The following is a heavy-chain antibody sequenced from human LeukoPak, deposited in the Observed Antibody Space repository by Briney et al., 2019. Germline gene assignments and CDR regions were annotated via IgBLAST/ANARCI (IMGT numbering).Heavy chain of an antibody. CDR2: ISYSGRT. V-gene: IGHV4-59*08. D-gene: IGHD3-10*01. Sequence: SETLSLTCTVSGGSISSYYWTWIRQPPGKGLEWIGYISYSGRTNYNPSLKSRVTISVDMSKNQFSLKLSSVTAADTAVYSCVRHYYSSGSYYSRSYYYGMDVWGQGTSVTVSS. J-gene: IGHJ6*02. CDR1: GGSISSYY. CDR3: VRHYYSSGSYYSRSYYYGMDV.